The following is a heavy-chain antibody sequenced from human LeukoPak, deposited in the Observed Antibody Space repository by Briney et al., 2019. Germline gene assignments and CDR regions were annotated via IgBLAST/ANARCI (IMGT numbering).Heavy chain of an antibody. Sequence: SVKVSCKASGGTFSSYAISWVRQAPGQGLEWMGGIIPIFGTANYAQKFQGRVTITTDESTSTAYMELSSLRSEDTAVHYCARAGGYSSSWSKLYFDYWGQGTLVTVSS. J-gene: IGHJ4*02. CDR3: ARAGGYSSSWSKLYFDY. D-gene: IGHD6-13*01. CDR1: GGTFSSYA. V-gene: IGHV1-69*05. CDR2: IIPIFGTA.